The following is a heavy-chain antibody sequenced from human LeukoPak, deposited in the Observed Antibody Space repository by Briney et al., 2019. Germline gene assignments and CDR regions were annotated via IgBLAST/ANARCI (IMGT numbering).Heavy chain of an antibody. D-gene: IGHD1-26*01. Sequence: ASVKVSCNASGYTFTSYYMHWVRQAPGQGLEWMGIINPSGGSTSYAQKFQGRVTMTRDTSTSTVYMELSSLRSEDTAVYYCARWREPPVGKYYFDYWGQGTLVTVSS. CDR1: GYTFTSYY. CDR3: ARWREPPVGKYYFDY. J-gene: IGHJ4*02. V-gene: IGHV1-46*01. CDR2: INPSGGST.